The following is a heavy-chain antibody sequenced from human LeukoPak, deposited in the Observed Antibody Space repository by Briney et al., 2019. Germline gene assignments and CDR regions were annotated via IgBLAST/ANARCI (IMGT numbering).Heavy chain of an antibody. CDR1: GGTFSSYA. V-gene: IGHV1-69*06. Sequence: ASVKVSCKASGGTFSSYAISWVRQAPGQGLEWMGGIIPIFGTANYAQKFQGRVTITADKSTSTAYMELSSLRSEDTAVYYCARGRRIQLWLSDAFDIWGQGTMVTVSS. D-gene: IGHD5-18*01. CDR2: IIPIFGTA. CDR3: ARGRRIQLWLSDAFDI. J-gene: IGHJ3*02.